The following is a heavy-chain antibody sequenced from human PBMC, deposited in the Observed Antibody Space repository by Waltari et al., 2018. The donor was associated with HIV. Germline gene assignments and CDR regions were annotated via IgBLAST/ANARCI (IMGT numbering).Heavy chain of an antibody. V-gene: IGHV3-48*01. J-gene: IGHJ6*02. CDR1: GFTFSSFS. D-gene: IGHD5-12*01. CDR2: ISGSSSTI. Sequence: EVQLVESGGGLVQPGGSLRLSCATSGFTFSSFSMNWVRQAPGKGLELISYISGSSSTIYYADSVKGRFTIARDNARNSLYLQMNSLRAEDTAVYYCARDGWLRSAYGMDVWGQGTTVTVS. CDR3: ARDGWLRSAYGMDV.